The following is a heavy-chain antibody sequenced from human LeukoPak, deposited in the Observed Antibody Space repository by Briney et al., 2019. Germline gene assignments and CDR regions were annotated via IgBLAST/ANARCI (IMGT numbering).Heavy chain of an antibody. CDR1: GGSISGYY. V-gene: IGHV4-59*08. J-gene: IGHJ5*01. D-gene: IGHD4-11*01. CDR3: ARSVPSLDYLFDS. CDR2: IYNSGIT. Sequence: PSETLSLTCTVSGGSISGYYWTWIRQLPGKELEWIGYIYNSGITNYNPSLKSRVTVSVDTSKNQFSLRLTSVTAADTAVYYCARSVPSLDYLFDSWGHGTLVTVSS.